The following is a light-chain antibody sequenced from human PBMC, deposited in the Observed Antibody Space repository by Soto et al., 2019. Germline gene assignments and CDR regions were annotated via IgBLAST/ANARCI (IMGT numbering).Light chain of an antibody. Sequence: QSVLTQAASVSGSPGQSITISCTGTSSDVGGYNYVSWYQQHPGKAPKLMIYDVSNRPSGVSNRFSGSKSGNTASLTISGLQAEDEADYYCSSYTSSSTLPSYVFGTGTKLTVL. CDR1: SSDVGGYNY. V-gene: IGLV2-14*01. CDR2: DVS. J-gene: IGLJ1*01. CDR3: SSYTSSSTLPSYV.